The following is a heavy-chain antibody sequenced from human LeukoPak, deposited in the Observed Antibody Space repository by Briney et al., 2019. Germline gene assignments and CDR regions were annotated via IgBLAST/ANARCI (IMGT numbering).Heavy chain of an antibody. CDR3: ARARYYYGSGSYYLSSLDY. CDR2: ISGSGGST. CDR1: GFTFSSYA. Sequence: GSLRLSCAASGFTFSSYAMSWVRQAPGKGLEWVSAISGSGGSTYYADSVKGRFTISRDNSKNTLYLQMNSLRAEDTAVYYCARARYYYGSGSYYLSSLDYWGQGTLVTVSS. D-gene: IGHD3-10*01. V-gene: IGHV3-23*01. J-gene: IGHJ4*02.